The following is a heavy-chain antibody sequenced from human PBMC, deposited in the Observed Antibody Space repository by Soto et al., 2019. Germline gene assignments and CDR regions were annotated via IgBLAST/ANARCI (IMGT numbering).Heavy chain of an antibody. CDR1: GFTFSSYA. V-gene: IGHV3-23*01. CDR2: ISGSGGST. CDR3: AKAKTTVTPGAYYYYGMDV. Sequence: EVQLLESGGGLVQPGGSLRLSCAASGFTFSSYAMSWVRQAPGKGLEWVSAISGSGGSTYYADSVKGRFTISRDNSKNTLYLQMNSLRAEDTAVYYSAKAKTTVTPGAYYYYGMDVWGQGTTVTVSS. D-gene: IGHD4-17*01. J-gene: IGHJ6*02.